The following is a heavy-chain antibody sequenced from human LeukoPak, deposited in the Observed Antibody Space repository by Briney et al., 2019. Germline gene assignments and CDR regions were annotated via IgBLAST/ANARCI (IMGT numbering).Heavy chain of an antibody. CDR3: VGGIDY. J-gene: IGHJ4*02. CDR2: TYHRSRWYT. Sequence: SQTLSLTCVISGDSVSSNSATWDWIRQSPSRGLEWLGRTYHRSRWYTDYAPSMKSRLTIKPDTSKNQVSLQMSSVTPEDTAFYYCVGGIDYWGQGTLVTVSS. V-gene: IGHV6-1*01. CDR1: GDSVSSNSAT.